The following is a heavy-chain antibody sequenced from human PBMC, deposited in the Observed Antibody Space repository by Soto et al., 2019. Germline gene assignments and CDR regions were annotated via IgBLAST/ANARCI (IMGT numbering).Heavy chain of an antibody. CDR1: GFTFSRFV. CDR2: ITDSGYTS. Sequence: GGSLRLSCSASGFTFSRFVMSWVRQAPGKGLEWVADITDSGYTSKEADSVKGRFTISRDNSKNTLYLQMNSLRAEDTAVYYCARDLYRGYSSSWPVNWFDPWGQGTLVTVPQ. V-gene: IGHV3-23*01. D-gene: IGHD6-13*01. CDR3: ARDLYRGYSSSWPVNWFDP. J-gene: IGHJ5*02.